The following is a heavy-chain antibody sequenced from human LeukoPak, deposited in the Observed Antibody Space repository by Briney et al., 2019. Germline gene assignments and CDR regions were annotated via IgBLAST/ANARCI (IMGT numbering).Heavy chain of an antibody. CDR1: GGSISSGSYY. CDR2: IYTSGST. CDR3: ARGYHSDAFDI. Sequence: PSQTLSLTCTVSGGSISSGSYYWSWIRQPAGKGLEWIRRIYTSGSTNYNPSLKSRVTISVDTSKNQFSLKLSSVTAADTAVYYCARGYHSDAFDIWGQGTMVTVSS. V-gene: IGHV4-61*02. D-gene: IGHD2-2*01. J-gene: IGHJ3*02.